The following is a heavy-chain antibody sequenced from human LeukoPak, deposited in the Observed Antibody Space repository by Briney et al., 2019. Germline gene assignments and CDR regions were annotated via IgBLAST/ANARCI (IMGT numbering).Heavy chain of an antibody. V-gene: IGHV3-53*01. CDR3: ARGARGFNYGYYDY. J-gene: IGHJ4*02. Sequence: GGSLRLSCAASGFTVSSNYMSWARRAPGKGLEWVSFMYSGGSTYYADSVKGRFTISRDNSKNTLFLQINSLRAEDTAVYYCARGARGFNYGYYDYWGQGTLVTVSS. CDR2: MYSGGST. CDR1: GFTVSSNY. D-gene: IGHD5-18*01.